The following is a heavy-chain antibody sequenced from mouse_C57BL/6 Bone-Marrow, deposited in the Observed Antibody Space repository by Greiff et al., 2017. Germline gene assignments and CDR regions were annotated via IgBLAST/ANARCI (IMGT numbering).Heavy chain of an antibody. CDR3: AREGYGLYAMDY. V-gene: IGHV1-69*01. D-gene: IGHD1-1*02. CDR1: GYTFTSYW. J-gene: IGHJ4*01. Sequence: QVQLQQSGAELVMPGASVKLSCKASGYTFTSYWMHWVKQRPGQGLEWIGEIDPSDSYTNYNQKFKGKSTLTVDKSSSTAYMQLSSLTSEDSAVYYCAREGYGLYAMDYWGQGTSVTVSS. CDR2: IDPSDSYT.